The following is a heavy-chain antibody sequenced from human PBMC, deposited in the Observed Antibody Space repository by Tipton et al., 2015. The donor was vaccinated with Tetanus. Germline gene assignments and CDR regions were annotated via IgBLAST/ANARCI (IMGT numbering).Heavy chain of an antibody. V-gene: IGHV1-2*02. CDR2: IDPKSGDT. Sequence: QLVQSGAEVKKPGASVKVSCKASGYTFTNYHVQWVRQAPGQGLEWMGWIDPKSGDTDFAQRFQGRVTMTRDTSISTAYMEVSRLRSDDTAIYYCARGMDYDSSGIDDFWGQGTLVTVSS. CDR1: GYTFTNYH. J-gene: IGHJ4*02. D-gene: IGHD3-22*01. CDR3: ARGMDYDSSGIDDF.